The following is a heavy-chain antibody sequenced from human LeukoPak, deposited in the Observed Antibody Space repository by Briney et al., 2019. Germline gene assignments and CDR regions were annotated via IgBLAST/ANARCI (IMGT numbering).Heavy chain of an antibody. V-gene: IGHV1-2*02. J-gene: IGHJ4*02. D-gene: IGHD3-10*01. CDR1: GYTFTGYY. CDR3: ARDYGPGNYYFEY. CDR2: INPNSGGT. Sequence: ASVKVSCKASGYTFTGYYIHWVRQAPGQGLAWMGWINPNSGGTNYAQQFQGRVTMTRDTSISTAYMELSRLRSDDTAMYYCARDYGPGNYYFEYWGQGSLVTVSS.